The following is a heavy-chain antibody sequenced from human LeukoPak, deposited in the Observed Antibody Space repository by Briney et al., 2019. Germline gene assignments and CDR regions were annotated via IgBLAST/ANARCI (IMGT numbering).Heavy chain of an antibody. J-gene: IGHJ3*02. D-gene: IGHD3-22*01. CDR2: INHSGST. V-gene: IGHV4-34*01. CDR3: ARGGDYYDSSGYFPHDFFDI. Sequence: SETLSLTCAVYGGSFSGYYWSWIRQPPGKGLEWIGEINHSGSTYYNPSLKSRVTISVDTSKNQFSLKLSSVTAADTAVYYCARGGDYYDSSGYFPHDFFDIWGQGTMVTVSS. CDR1: GGSFSGYY.